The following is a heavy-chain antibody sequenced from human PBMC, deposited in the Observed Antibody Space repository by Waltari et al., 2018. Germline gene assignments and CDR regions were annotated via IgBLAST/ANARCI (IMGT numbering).Heavy chain of an antibody. CDR3: ARGGMGYYYSDY. CDR2: VRDDGGNS. D-gene: IGHD1-1*01. CDR1: GVTFSNYD. J-gene: IGHJ4*02. V-gene: IGHV3-30*02. Sequence: QVQLLESGGGVVQPGGSLRLSCAASGVTFSNYDMHWVRQAPGKGLGWGGFVRDDGGNSYNIDSVKGRFTVSRDNSKNTLYVQMNSLRPEDTAIYYCARGGMGYYYSDYWGQGTLVLVSS.